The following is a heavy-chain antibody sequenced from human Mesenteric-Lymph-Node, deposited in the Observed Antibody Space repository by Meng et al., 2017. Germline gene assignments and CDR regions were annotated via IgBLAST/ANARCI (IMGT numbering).Heavy chain of an antibody. CDR2: IYHSGST. J-gene: IGHJ4*02. CDR1: GGSISSNGFD. Sequence: QLREAGPGLVKPWETLPPTCPVSGGSISSNGFDWDWVRQPPGKGLEWIGAIYHSGSTSYNPSLQSRVTMFVDTSKNQFSLMLTSVTATDTAVYYCARRRGGSGRDCWGQGTLVTVSS. D-gene: IGHD3-10*01. V-gene: IGHV4-39*01. CDR3: ARRRGGSGRDC.